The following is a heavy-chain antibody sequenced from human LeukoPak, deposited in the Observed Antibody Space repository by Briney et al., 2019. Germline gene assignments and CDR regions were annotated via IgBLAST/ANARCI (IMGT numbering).Heavy chain of an antibody. Sequence: GGSLRLSCAASGFTFSSYSMNRVRQAPGKGLEWVSSISSSSGYIYYADSVKGRFTISRDNAKNSLYLQMNSLRAEDTAVYYCARPRRYSSNDFDYWGQGTLVTVSS. J-gene: IGHJ4*02. CDR1: GFTFSSYS. V-gene: IGHV3-21*01. D-gene: IGHD6-13*01. CDR3: ARPRRYSSNDFDY. CDR2: ISSSSGYI.